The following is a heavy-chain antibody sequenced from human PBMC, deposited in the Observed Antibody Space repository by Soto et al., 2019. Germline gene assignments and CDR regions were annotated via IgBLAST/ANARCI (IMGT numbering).Heavy chain of an antibody. V-gene: IGHV3-49*04. D-gene: IGHD3-10*01. CDR3: TRDGHFTGSGA. Sequence: PGGSLRLSCTFSGFTSDDFALTWVRQAPGKGLEWLGLVRSKTYDGAAEYAASVKGRFTISRDESTSAAFLQMNRLKTEDTAVYYCTRDGHFTGSGAWAKGTPAT. J-gene: IGHJ4*03. CDR2: VRSKTYDGAA. CDR1: GFTSDDFA.